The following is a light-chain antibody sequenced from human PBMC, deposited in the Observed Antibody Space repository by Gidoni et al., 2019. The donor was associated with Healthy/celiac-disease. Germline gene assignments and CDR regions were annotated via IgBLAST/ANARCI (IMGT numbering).Light chain of an antibody. V-gene: IGKV1-33*01. CDR1: QDISNY. CDR2: DAS. J-gene: IGKJ3*01. CDR3: QQYDNHPFT. Sequence: QITQSQSSLSASVGDRVTITCQASQDISNYLNWYQQKPGKAPKLLIYDASNLETGVPSRFSGSGSGTDFTFTISSLQPEDIATYYCQQYDNHPFTFGPXTKVDIK.